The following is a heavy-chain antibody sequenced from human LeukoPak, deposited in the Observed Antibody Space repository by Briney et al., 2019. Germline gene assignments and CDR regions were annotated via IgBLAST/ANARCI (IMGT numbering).Heavy chain of an antibody. CDR2: VNPKSGDT. D-gene: IGHD1-26*01. J-gene: IGHJ4*01. CDR3: ARDGVLVGSNVLNY. Sequence: ASVKVSCKPSGYPFTNFYIHWVRQAPGQGLDWMGWVNPKSGDTKYAQKFQDRISMTRDTSISTAYMEVNRLTSDDSAVYYCARDGVLVGSNVLNYWGQGTLVTVAS. CDR1: GYPFTNFY. V-gene: IGHV1-2*02.